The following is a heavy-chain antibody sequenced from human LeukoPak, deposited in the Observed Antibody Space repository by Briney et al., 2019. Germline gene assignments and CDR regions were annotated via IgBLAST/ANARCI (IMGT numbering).Heavy chain of an antibody. Sequence: PSETLSLTCTVSGGSITSDYWSWIRQPPGKGLECIGYICYSGSTNSNPSLKSRVTISIDTSKNQFSLKLSSVTATDTAVYYCARLTARSWFDPWGQGTLVTVSS. CDR3: ARLTARSWFDP. D-gene: IGHD3-16*01. V-gene: IGHV4-59*08. CDR2: ICYSGST. CDR1: GGSITSDY. J-gene: IGHJ5*02.